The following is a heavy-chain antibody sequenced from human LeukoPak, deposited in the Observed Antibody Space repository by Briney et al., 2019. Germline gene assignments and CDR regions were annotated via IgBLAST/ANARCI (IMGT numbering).Heavy chain of an antibody. J-gene: IGHJ5*02. Sequence: PGGSLRLSCAASGFTVSSNYMSWVRQAPGKGLEWVSVIYSGGSTYYADSVKGRFTISRDNSKNTLYLQMNSLRAEDTAVYYCAREGYSYGQIWFDPWGQGTLVTVSS. CDR1: GFTVSSNY. CDR2: IYSGGST. V-gene: IGHV3-53*01. D-gene: IGHD5-18*01. CDR3: AREGYSYGQIWFDP.